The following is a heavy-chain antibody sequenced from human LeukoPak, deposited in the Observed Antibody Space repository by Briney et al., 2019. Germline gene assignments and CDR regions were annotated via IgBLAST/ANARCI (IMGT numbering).Heavy chain of an antibody. CDR3: AKDSRSSGGHEFDY. CDR1: GFTFSRYA. J-gene: IGHJ4*02. V-gene: IGHV3-23*01. Sequence: PGGSLRRSCEASGFTFSRYAMNWVRQAPGKGLEWVSNIGGDGSSTNYADSVKGRFTVSRDNSKNTLYMQMNSLRPEDTAVYFCAKDSRSSGGHEFDYWGQGTLVTVSS. CDR2: IGGDGSST. D-gene: IGHD6-19*01.